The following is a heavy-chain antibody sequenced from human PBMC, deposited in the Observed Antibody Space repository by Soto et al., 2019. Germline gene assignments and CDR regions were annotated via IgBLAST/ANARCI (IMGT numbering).Heavy chain of an antibody. D-gene: IGHD3-10*01. V-gene: IGHV1-18*01. Sequence: QVQLVQSGAEVKKHGASVKVSCKASGYTFTIYGISWVRQAHGQGLEWMGWISAYNVNTNYAQKLQGRVTMTTDTSTSTAYMELRSLRSDDTAVYYCARGPLWFGELPGYFDYWGRGTLVTVSS. CDR1: GYTFTIYG. CDR3: ARGPLWFGELPGYFDY. J-gene: IGHJ4*02. CDR2: ISAYNVNT.